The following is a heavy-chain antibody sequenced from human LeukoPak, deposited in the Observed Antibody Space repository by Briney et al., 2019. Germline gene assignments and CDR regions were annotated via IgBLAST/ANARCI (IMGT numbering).Heavy chain of an antibody. J-gene: IGHJ5*02. CDR1: GGSISSGTYD. D-gene: IGHD2-8*01. CDR2: IYTSGDT. Sequence: PSETLSLTCTVSGGSISSGTYDWSWIRQPAGKGLEWIWHIYTSGDTQYNPSLKSRVIISVEPSQNPFSVTLSSATARDTAGDYCARDVWGEWFDAWGQGTLVTV. CDR3: ARDVWGEWFDA. V-gene: IGHV4-61*09.